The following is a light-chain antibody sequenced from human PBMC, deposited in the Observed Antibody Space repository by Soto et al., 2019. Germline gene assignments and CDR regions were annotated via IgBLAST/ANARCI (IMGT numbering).Light chain of an antibody. CDR3: QQSYSTLRWT. J-gene: IGKJ1*01. CDR2: AAS. V-gene: IGKV1-39*01. CDR1: QGISSY. Sequence: DIQMTQSPSSLSASVGDRVTITCRASQGISSYLNWYQQKPGKAPKLLIYAASSLQSGVPSRFSGSGSGTDFALTISSLQPEDFATYYCQQSYSTLRWTFGQGTKVEIK.